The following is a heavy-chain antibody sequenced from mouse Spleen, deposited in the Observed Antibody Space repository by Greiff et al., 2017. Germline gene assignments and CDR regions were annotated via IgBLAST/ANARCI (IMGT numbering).Heavy chain of an antibody. J-gene: IGHJ4*01. V-gene: IGHV3-6*01. D-gene: IGHD1-1*01. Sequence: VKLQESGPGLVKPSQSLSLTCSVTGYSITSGYYWNWIRQFPGNKLEWMGYISYDGSNNYNPSLKNRISITRDTSKNQFFLKLNSVTTEDTATYYCARESTTNYAMDYWGQGTSVTVSS. CDR3: ARESTTNYAMDY. CDR1: GYSITSGYY. CDR2: ISYDGSN.